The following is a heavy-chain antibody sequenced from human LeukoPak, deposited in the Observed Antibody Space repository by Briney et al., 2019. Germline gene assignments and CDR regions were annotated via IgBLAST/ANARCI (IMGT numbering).Heavy chain of an antibody. J-gene: IGHJ4*02. CDR2: ISGSGAST. Sequence: GPSLRLSCAASGFTSRSHAMSWVRHAPGKGLEWVSAISGSGASTYYAGSVNGRFTNSRDNSKNTLYLQMNSLRAEDTAVYNCARGKVGATAPLPWPVYGGEGTLVTVS. CDR1: GFTSRSHA. D-gene: IGHD1-26*01. V-gene: IGHV3-23*01. CDR3: ARGKVGATAPLPWPVY.